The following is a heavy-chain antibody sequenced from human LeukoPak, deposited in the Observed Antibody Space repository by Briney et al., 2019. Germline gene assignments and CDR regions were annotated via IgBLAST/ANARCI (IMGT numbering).Heavy chain of an antibody. V-gene: IGHV1-2*02. J-gene: IGHJ4*02. CDR2: INPNSGGT. Sequence: SVMVSCKASGYTFTGYYMYWVRQAPGQGLEWMGWINPNSGGTNYAQKFQGRVTMTRDTSISTAYMELSRLRSDDTAVYYCARSTAVADNADYWGQGTLVTVSS. D-gene: IGHD6-19*01. CDR3: ARSTAVADNADY. CDR1: GYTFTGYY.